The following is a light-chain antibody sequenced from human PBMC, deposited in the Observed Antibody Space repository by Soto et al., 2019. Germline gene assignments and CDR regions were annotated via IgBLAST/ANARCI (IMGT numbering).Light chain of an antibody. V-gene: IGKV1D-12*01. CDR1: QDIAAY. J-gene: IGKJ5*01. Sequence: SKLTQTTCSESAAVGETVSITCLASQDIAAYLAWYQHKPGRAPELLIHAASSLQSGVPSRFSGSGSGTDFTLTITSLQPEDFATYYCQQAYSFPSTFGQGTRLEI. CDR3: QQAYSFPST. CDR2: AAS.